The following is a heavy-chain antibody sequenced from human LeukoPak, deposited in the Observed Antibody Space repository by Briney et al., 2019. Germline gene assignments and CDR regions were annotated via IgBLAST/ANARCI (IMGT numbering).Heavy chain of an antibody. Sequence: ASVKVSFKASGYTFTGYYMHWVRQAPGQGLEWMGWINPNSGGTNYAQKFQGRVTMTRDTSISTAYMELSRLRSDDTAVYYCARFLTAAAGPSFDYWGQGTLVTVSS. V-gene: IGHV1-2*02. J-gene: IGHJ4*02. CDR2: INPNSGGT. D-gene: IGHD6-13*01. CDR1: GYTFTGYY. CDR3: ARFLTAAAGPSFDY.